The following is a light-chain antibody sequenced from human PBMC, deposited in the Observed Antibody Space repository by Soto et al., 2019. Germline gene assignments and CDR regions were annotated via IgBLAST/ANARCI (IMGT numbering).Light chain of an antibody. Sequence: EIVLTQSPGTLSLSPGERATLSCRASQSINSRYLAWYQQKPGQAPRLLIYGASSRATGIPDRFSGSGSGTDLNLTIRRLEPEDFAVYYCQQFGSSPGFTFGPGTKVDIK. CDR1: QSINSRY. V-gene: IGKV3-20*01. J-gene: IGKJ3*01. CDR3: QQFGSSPGFT. CDR2: GAS.